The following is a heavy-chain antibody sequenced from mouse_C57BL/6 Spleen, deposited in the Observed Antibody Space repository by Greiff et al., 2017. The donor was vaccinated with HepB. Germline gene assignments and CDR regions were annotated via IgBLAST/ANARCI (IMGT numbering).Heavy chain of an antibody. CDR3: ARHALYYGSDYAMDY. V-gene: IGHV1-62-2*01. D-gene: IGHD1-1*01. Sequence: LVESGAELVKPGASVKLSCKASGYTFTEYTIHWVKQRSGQGLEWIGWFYPGSGSIKYNEKFKDKATLTADKSSSTVYMELSRLTSEDSAVYFCARHALYYGSDYAMDYWGQGTSVTVSS. CDR2: FYPGSGSI. J-gene: IGHJ4*01. CDR1: GYTFTEYT.